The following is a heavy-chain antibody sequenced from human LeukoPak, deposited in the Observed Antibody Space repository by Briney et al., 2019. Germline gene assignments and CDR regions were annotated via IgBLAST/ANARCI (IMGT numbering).Heavy chain of an antibody. Sequence: SVKVSCKASGYTFTTYYMHWVRQAPGQGLEWMGRIIPILGIANYAQKFQGRVTITADKSTSTAYMELSSLRSEDTAVYYCARGRGTEYNWNYADYWGQGTLVTVSS. CDR3: ARGRGTEYNWNYADY. CDR2: IIPILGIA. CDR1: GYTFTTYY. D-gene: IGHD1-7*01. J-gene: IGHJ4*02. V-gene: IGHV1-69*04.